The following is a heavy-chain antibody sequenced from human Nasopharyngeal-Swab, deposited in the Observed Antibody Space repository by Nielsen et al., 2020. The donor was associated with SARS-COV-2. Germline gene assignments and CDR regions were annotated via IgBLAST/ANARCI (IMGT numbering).Heavy chain of an antibody. CDR1: GYTFTGYY. D-gene: IGHD2-2*01. Sequence: ASVKVSCKASGYTFTGYYMHWVRQAPGQGLERMGRINPNSGGTNYAQKFQGRVTMTRDTSISTAYMELSRLRSDDTAVYYCARAAGIVVVPDYDYWGQGTLVTVSS. CDR3: ARAAGIVVVPDYDY. V-gene: IGHV1-2*06. CDR2: INPNSGGT. J-gene: IGHJ4*02.